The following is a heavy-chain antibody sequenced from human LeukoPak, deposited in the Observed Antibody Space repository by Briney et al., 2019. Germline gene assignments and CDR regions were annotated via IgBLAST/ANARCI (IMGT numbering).Heavy chain of an antibody. CDR3: ARHSGLRFDP. Sequence: PSETLSLTCTVSGGSISSSSYYWGWIRQPPGKGLEWIGSIYYSGSTYYNPSLKSRVTISVDTSKNQFSLKLSSVTAADTAVYYYARHSGLRFDPWGQGTLVTVSS. J-gene: IGHJ5*02. CDR1: GGSISSSSYY. V-gene: IGHV4-39*01. D-gene: IGHD3/OR15-3a*01. CDR2: IYYSGST.